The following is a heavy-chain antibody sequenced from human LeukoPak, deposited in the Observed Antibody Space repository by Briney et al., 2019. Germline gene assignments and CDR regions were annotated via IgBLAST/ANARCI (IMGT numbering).Heavy chain of an antibody. CDR3: ARGHSGSYFGWYFDL. J-gene: IGHJ2*01. V-gene: IGHV3-23*01. D-gene: IGHD1-26*01. Sequence: GGSLRLSCAASGFIFSSYAFNWVRQAPGQGLEWVSAISGSGGSTYYADSVKGRFTISRDNSKNTLYLQMNSLRAEDTAVYYCARGHSGSYFGWYFDLWGRGTLVTVSS. CDR1: GFIFSSYA. CDR2: ISGSGGST.